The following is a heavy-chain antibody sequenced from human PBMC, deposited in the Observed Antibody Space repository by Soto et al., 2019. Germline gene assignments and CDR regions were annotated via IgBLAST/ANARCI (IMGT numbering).Heavy chain of an antibody. CDR1: GFAFDDYA. V-gene: IGHV3-9*01. CDR2: ISWNSGNI. D-gene: IGHD4-17*01. Sequence: EVQLVESGGGLVQPGRSLRLSCAASGFAFDDYAMHWVRQAPGRGLEWVSGISWNSGNIGYADSVKGRFTISRDNAKSSLYLQINSLRAEDTALYYCAIFRTVTTPFDYWGQGTLVTVSS. CDR3: AIFRTVTTPFDY. J-gene: IGHJ4*02.